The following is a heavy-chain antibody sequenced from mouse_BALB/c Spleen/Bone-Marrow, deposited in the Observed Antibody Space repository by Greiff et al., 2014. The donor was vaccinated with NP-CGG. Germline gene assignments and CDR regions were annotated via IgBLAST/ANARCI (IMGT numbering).Heavy chain of an antibody. CDR3: AKMGYAKDY. CDR1: GYSITSGYY. CDR2: ISYDGSN. Sequence: EVKLVESGPGLVKPSQSLSLTCSVTGYSITSGYYWNWIRQFPGNKLEWMGYISYDGSNNYNPSLKNRISITRDTSKNQFFLKLNSVTTEDTATYYCAKMGYAKDYWGQGTSVTVSS. V-gene: IGHV3-6*02. J-gene: IGHJ4*01.